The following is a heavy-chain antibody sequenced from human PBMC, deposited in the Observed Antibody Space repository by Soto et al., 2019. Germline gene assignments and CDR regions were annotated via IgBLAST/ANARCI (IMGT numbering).Heavy chain of an antibody. CDR3: VARYRGRYFNVLDF. D-gene: IGHD1-26*01. V-gene: IGHV1-58*01. CDR1: GFNHISSA. Sequence: GASVKVSCKASGFNHISSAVQWVRQARGQRPEWIGWIVVGSGNTKYAQKFQERVTITRDMSTSTAYMELRSLSSEDKALYYCVARYRGRYFNVLDFWGQGTLVTVSS. CDR2: IVVGSGNT. J-gene: IGHJ4*02.